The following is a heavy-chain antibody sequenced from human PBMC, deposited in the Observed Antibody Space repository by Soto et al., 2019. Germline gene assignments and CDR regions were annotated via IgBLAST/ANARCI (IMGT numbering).Heavy chain of an antibody. CDR3: AREGGDIVVVPAAITYYYYYMDV. V-gene: IGHV3-7*01. J-gene: IGHJ6*03. CDR2: IKQDGSEK. CDR1: GFTFSSYW. Sequence: GGSLRLSCAASGFTFSSYWMSWVRQAPGKGLEWVANIKQDGSEKYYVDSVKGRFTISRDNAKNSLYLQMNSLRAEDTAVYYCAREGGDIVVVPAAITYYYYYMDVWGKGTTVTVSS. D-gene: IGHD2-2*02.